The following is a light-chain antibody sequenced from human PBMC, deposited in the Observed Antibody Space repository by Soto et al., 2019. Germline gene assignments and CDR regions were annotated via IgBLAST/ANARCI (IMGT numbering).Light chain of an antibody. J-gene: IGKJ4*01. Sequence: DIQMTQSPSTLSASVGDRVTITCRASQSISSWLAWYQQKPGKAPKLLIYDASGLEGGVPSRFSGSGSGTEFTLTISSLQPDDFATYYCQQYYSYPLTFGGGTKVDIK. V-gene: IGKV1-5*01. CDR2: DAS. CDR1: QSISSW. CDR3: QQYYSYPLT.